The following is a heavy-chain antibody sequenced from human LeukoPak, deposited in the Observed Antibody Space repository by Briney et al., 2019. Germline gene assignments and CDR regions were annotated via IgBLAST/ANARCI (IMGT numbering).Heavy chain of an antibody. CDR2: IYYSGST. D-gene: IGHD5-18*01. V-gene: IGHV4-59*01. J-gene: IGHJ4*02. Sequence: SETLSLTCTVSGGSISSYYWSWIRQPPGKGLEWIGYIYYSGSTNYNSSLKSRVTISVDTSKNQFSLKLSSVTAADTAVYYCARGGYSYGYRLPGGFDYWGQGTLVTVSS. CDR3: ARGGYSYGYRLPGGFDY. CDR1: GGSISSYY.